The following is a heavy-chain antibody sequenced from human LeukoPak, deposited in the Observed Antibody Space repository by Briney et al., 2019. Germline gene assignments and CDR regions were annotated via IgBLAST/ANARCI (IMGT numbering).Heavy chain of an antibody. CDR2: IYYSGST. CDR1: GGSISSSSYY. J-gene: IGHJ5*02. CDR3: ARGRMTTVTTFWFDP. Sequence: PSETLSLTCTVSGGSISSSSYYWGWIRQPPGKGLEWIGSIYYSGSTYYNPSLKSRVTISVDTSKNQFSLKLSSVTAADTAVYYCARGRMTTVTTFWFDPWGQGTLVTVSS. V-gene: IGHV4-39*07. D-gene: IGHD4-11*01.